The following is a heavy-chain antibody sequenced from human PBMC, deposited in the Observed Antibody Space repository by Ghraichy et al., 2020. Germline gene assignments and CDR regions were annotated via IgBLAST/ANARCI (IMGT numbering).Heavy chain of an antibody. CDR2: ITSSSRSI. J-gene: IGHJ6*02. CDR1: GFTFRGYN. D-gene: IGHD4-23*01. CDR3: ARASRVVRFYYYDGMDV. V-gene: IGHV3-48*02. Sequence: GGSLRLSCVGSGFTFRGYNMNWVRQSPGKGLEWVSYITSSSRSIFYADSVKGRFTISRDNAKNSLSLQMNSLRDEDTVVYYCARASRVVRFYYYDGMDVWGQGTTVTVSS.